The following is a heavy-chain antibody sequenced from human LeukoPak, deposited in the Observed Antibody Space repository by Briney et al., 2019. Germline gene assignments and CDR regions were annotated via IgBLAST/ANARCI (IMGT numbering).Heavy chain of an antibody. CDR2: ISYDGSNK. Sequence: GGSLRLSCAASGFTFSSYAMHWVRRAPGKGLEWVAVISYDGSNKYYADSVKGRFTISRDNSKNTLYLQMNSLRAEDTAVYYCAREAEYCSSTSCPFDYWGQGTLVTVSS. CDR1: GFTFSSYA. D-gene: IGHD2-2*01. J-gene: IGHJ4*02. CDR3: AREAEYCSSTSCPFDY. V-gene: IGHV3-30*04.